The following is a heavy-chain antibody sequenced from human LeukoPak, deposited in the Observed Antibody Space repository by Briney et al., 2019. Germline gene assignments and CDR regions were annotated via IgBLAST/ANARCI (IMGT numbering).Heavy chain of an antibody. CDR2: IYYSGST. V-gene: IGHV4-39*01. J-gene: IGHJ4*02. CDR1: GGSISSSSYH. D-gene: IGHD1-26*01. CDR3: ARLLSGAFDY. Sequence: SETLSLTCTVSGGSISSSSYHWGWIRQPPGTGLEWIGSIYYSGSTYYNPSLKSRLSISADKTQKQFSHNLTAIAAAAPAVYYWARLLSGAFDYWGQGTLVTVSS.